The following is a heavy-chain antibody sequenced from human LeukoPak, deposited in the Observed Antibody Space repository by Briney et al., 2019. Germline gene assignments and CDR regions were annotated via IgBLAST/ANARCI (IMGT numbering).Heavy chain of an antibody. J-gene: IGHJ3*02. V-gene: IGHV4-59*01. D-gene: IGHD1-26*01. CDR2: IYYSGST. CDR3: ASHIVGATLVSAFDI. Sequence: SETLSLTCTVSGGSISSYYWSWIRQPPGKGLEWIGYIYYSGSTNYNPSLKSRVTISVDTSKNQFSLKLSSVTAADTAVYYCASHIVGATLVSAFDIWGQGTMVTVSS. CDR1: GGSISSYY.